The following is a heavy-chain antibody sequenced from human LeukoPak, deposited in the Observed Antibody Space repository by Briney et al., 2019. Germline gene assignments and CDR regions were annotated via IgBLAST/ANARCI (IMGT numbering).Heavy chain of an antibody. CDR2: INPNSGGT. V-gene: IGHV1-2*02. Sequence: ASVKVSCKASGYNFNSYGMNWVRQAPGQGLEWMGWINPNSGGTNYAQKFQGRVTMTRDTSISTAYMELSRLRSDDTAVYYCARDGSDILAGNYYYYYMDVWGKGTTVTISS. J-gene: IGHJ6*03. CDR1: GYNFNSYG. CDR3: ARDGSDILAGNYYYYYMDV. D-gene: IGHD3-9*01.